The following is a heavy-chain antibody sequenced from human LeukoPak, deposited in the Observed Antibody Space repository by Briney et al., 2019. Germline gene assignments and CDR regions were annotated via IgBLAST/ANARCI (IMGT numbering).Heavy chain of an antibody. CDR2: IYPGDSDT. V-gene: IGHV5-51*01. Sequence: GESLKISCQGSEYSFTTYWIGWVRQMPGKGLEWMEIIYPGDSDTRYSPSFQGQVTISADKSISTAYLQWSSLKASDTAMYYCARQYSPGLLDYWGQGTLVTVSS. CDR3: ARQYSPGLLDY. J-gene: IGHJ4*02. D-gene: IGHD2-21*01. CDR1: EYSFTTYW.